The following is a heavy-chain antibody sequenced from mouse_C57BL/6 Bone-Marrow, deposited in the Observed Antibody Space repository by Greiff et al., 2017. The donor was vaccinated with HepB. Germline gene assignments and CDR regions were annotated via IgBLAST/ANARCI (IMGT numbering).Heavy chain of an antibody. V-gene: IGHV1-64*01. CDR2: IHPNSGST. CDR1: GYTFTSYW. D-gene: IGHD1-1*01. Sequence: VQLQQPGAELVKPGASVKLSCKASGYTFTSYWMHWVKQRPGQGLEWIGMIHPNSGSTNYNEKFKSKATLTVDKSSSTAYMQLSSLTSEDSAVYYCANYYGSQAWFAYWGQGTLVTVSA. J-gene: IGHJ3*01. CDR3: ANYYGSQAWFAY.